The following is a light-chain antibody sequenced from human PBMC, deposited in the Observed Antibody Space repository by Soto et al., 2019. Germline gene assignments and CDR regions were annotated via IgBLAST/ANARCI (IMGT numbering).Light chain of an antibody. J-gene: IGLJ2*01. CDR2: LNSDGSH. Sequence: QLVLTQSPSASASLGASVKLTCTLSSGHSNYAIAWHQQQSEKGPRYLMKLNSDGSHSKGDGIPDRFSGSSSGAVRYLTISRLQSEDEADYSCQTWGSGIVVFGGGTKLTVL. CDR1: SGHSNYA. V-gene: IGLV4-69*01. CDR3: QTWGSGIVV.